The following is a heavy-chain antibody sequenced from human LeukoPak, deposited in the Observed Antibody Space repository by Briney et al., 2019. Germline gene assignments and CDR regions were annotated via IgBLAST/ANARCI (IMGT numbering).Heavy chain of an antibody. D-gene: IGHD5-24*01. CDR2: TYPVGDFT. V-gene: IGHV1-46*01. Sequence: ASVKVSCKSSGYTFTDYHIHWVRQTPGQGLEWMGITYPVGDFTNPAQKFQGRVTMTSDTPTNTFYMELSGLRFDDTAVYYCARDQWGPDGLWGQGTMVTVSS. J-gene: IGHJ3*01. CDR3: ARDQWGPDGL. CDR1: GYTFTDYH.